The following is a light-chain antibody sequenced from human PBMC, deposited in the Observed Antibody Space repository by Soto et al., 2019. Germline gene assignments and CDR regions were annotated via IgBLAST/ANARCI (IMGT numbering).Light chain of an antibody. CDR2: EVS. Sequence: QSVLTQPPSVSGSPGQSVAISCTGTSSDVGSYNRVSWYQQPPGTAPKLLIYEVSNRPSGVPDRFSGSKSGNTASLTISGLQAEDEADYYCSSFTSSSTDVFGPGTKVTVL. CDR1: SSDVGSYNR. V-gene: IGLV2-18*02. J-gene: IGLJ1*01. CDR3: SSFTSSSTDV.